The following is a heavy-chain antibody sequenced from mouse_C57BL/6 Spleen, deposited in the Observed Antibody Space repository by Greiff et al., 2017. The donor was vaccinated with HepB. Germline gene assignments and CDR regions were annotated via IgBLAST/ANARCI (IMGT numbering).Heavy chain of an antibody. J-gene: IGHJ1*03. V-gene: IGHV1-19*01. Sequence: EVQLQQSGPVLVKPGASVKMSCKASGYTFTDYYMNWVKQSHGKSLEWIGVINPYNGGTSYNQKFKGKATLTVDKSSSTAYMELNSLTSEDSAVYYCARPPSTMVTRNWYFDVWGTGTTVTVSS. D-gene: IGHD2-2*01. CDR3: ARPPSTMVTRNWYFDV. CDR2: INPYNGGT. CDR1: GYTFTDYY.